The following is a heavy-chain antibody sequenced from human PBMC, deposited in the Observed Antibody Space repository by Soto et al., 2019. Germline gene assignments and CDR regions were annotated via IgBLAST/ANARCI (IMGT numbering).Heavy chain of an antibody. Sequence: PGGSLRLSCSASGFTFSSYAMHWVRQAPGKGLEYVSAISSNGSSTYYADSVKGRFTISRDNSKNTLYLQMNSLRAEDTAVYYCAKTLDIVVVPAAPPPPTFDYWGQGTLVTVSS. CDR1: GFTFSSYA. D-gene: IGHD2-2*03. CDR2: ISSNGSST. CDR3: AKTLDIVVVPAAPPPPTFDY. J-gene: IGHJ4*02. V-gene: IGHV3-64*04.